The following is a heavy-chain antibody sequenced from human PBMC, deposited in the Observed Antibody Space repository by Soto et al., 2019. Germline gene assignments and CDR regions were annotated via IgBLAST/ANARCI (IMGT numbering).Heavy chain of an antibody. CDR1: GGSFSGYY. Sequence: QVQLQQWGAGLLKPSETLSLTCAVYGGSFSGYYWSWIRQPPGKGLEWIGEINHSASTNYNPSLKSRVTISVDTSKNQFSLKLSSVTAADTAVYYCARRLDYYGSGSYLAWFDPWGQGTLVTVSS. CDR2: INHSAST. CDR3: ARRLDYYGSGSYLAWFDP. D-gene: IGHD3-10*01. J-gene: IGHJ5*02. V-gene: IGHV4-34*01.